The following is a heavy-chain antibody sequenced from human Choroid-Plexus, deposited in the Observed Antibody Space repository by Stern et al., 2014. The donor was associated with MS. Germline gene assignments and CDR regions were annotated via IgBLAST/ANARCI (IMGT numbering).Heavy chain of an antibody. D-gene: IGHD3-3*01. V-gene: IGHV1-2*06. CDR2: THPNTGGP. Sequence: VQLVESGAEVKKPGASVKVSCKTSGYIFTGYYIHWVRQAPGQGLAWMARTHPNTGGPKYAQKFQGRVTMSRDTSISTAYVELSSLTSDDTAVYYCARDQRGITIFGVVTDYYYLGMDVWGQGTTVTVSS. CDR1: GYIFTGYY. CDR3: ARDQRGITIFGVVTDYYYLGMDV. J-gene: IGHJ6*02.